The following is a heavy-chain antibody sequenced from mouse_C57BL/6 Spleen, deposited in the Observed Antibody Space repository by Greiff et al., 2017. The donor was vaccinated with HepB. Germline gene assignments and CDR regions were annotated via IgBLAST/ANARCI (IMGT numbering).Heavy chain of an antibody. D-gene: IGHD2-4*01. CDR2: IHPNSGST. V-gene: IGHV1-64*01. Sequence: QVQLQQPGAELVKPGASVKLSCKASGYTFTSYWMHWVKQRPGQGLEWIGMIHPNSGSTNYNEKFKSKATLTVDKSSSTAYMQRSSLTSEDSAVYYCASYYDYDEDYAMDYWGQGTSVTVSS. CDR1: GYTFTSYW. CDR3: ASYYDYDEDYAMDY. J-gene: IGHJ4*01.